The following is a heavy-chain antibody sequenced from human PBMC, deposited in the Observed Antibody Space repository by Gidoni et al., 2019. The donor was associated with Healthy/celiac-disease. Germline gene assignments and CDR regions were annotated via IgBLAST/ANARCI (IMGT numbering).Heavy chain of an antibody. CDR3: ARGMYYYDSSGYSYYFDY. Sequence: QVQLQESGPGLVKPSETLSLTCTVSGGCISSYYWSWIRQPPGKGLEWIGYIYYSGSTNYNPSLKSRVTISVDTSKNQFSLKLSSVTAADTAVYYCARGMYYYDSSGYSYYFDYWGQGTLVTVSS. J-gene: IGHJ4*02. CDR2: IYYSGST. V-gene: IGHV4-59*01. D-gene: IGHD3-22*01. CDR1: GGCISSYY.